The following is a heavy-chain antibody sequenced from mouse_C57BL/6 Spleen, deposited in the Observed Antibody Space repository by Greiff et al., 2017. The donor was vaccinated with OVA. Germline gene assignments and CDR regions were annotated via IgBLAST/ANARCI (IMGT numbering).Heavy chain of an antibody. J-gene: IGHJ3*01. Sequence: VQRVESGPGLVAPSQSLSITCTVSGFSLTSYGVDWVRQSPGKGLEWLGVIWGVGSTNYNSALTSRLSISKDNSKSQVFFKMNSLHTDDTAMYDCASEIYDGYFAYWGQGTLVTVSA. CDR3: ASEIYDGYFAY. CDR2: IWGVGST. CDR1: GFSLTSYG. D-gene: IGHD2-3*01. V-gene: IGHV2-6*01.